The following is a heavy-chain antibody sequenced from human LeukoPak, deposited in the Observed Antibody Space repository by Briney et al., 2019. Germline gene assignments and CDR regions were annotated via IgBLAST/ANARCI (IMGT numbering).Heavy chain of an antibody. J-gene: IGHJ4*02. CDR1: GFTFSSYG. V-gene: IGHV3-30*12. Sequence: TGGSLRLSCAASGFTFSSYGIHWVRQAPGKGLEWVTFIQYDGSNKYYADSVKGRFTISRDNTKNTLYLQMDSLRAEDTAVYFCSRDMAYSTLDYWGQGTLVTVSS. CDR2: IQYDGSNK. CDR3: SRDMAYSTLDY. D-gene: IGHD6-13*01.